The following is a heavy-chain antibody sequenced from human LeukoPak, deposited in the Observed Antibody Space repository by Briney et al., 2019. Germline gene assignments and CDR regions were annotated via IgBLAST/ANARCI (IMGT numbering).Heavy chain of an antibody. J-gene: IGHJ3*01. Sequence: GGSLRLSCAASGFTFSDYGMHWVRQAPWKELEHVSGISSSGISTYYANSVKGRFTISRDNSKNTLYLQMGSLRPEDMAVYYCARGPTVITFHAFDVWGQGSMVTVSS. D-gene: IGHD3-16*01. CDR3: ARGPTVITFHAFDV. CDR2: ISSSGIST. CDR1: GFTFSDYG. V-gene: IGHV3-64*01.